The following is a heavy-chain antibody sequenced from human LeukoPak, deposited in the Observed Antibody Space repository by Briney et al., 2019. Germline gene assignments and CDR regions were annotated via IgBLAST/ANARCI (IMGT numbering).Heavy chain of an antibody. Sequence: GGSLRLSCAASGFTFSSYWMHWVRQVPGKGLVWVSRINSDGSSTSYADSVKGRFTISRDNSKITLYLQMNSLRAEDTAVYYCARDLSGVAGYTYGRGIDYWGQGTLVTVSS. J-gene: IGHJ4*02. V-gene: IGHV3-74*01. CDR3: ARDLSGVAGYTYGRGIDY. D-gene: IGHD5-18*01. CDR2: INSDGSST. CDR1: GFTFSSYW.